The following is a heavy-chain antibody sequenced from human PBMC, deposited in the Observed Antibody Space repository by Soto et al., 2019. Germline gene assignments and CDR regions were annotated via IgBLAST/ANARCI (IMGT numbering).Heavy chain of an antibody. CDR1: GASISGFY. CDR2: IYATGTT. J-gene: IGHJ5*02. D-gene: IGHD1-1*01. V-gene: IGHV4-4*07. CDR3: VRDGTKTLRDWFDP. Sequence: SETLSLTCTVSGASISGFYWSWIRKCAGKGLEWIGRIYATGTTDYNPSLKSRVMMSVDTSKKQFSLKLRSVTAADTAVYYCVRDGTKTLRDWFDPWGQGISVTVSS.